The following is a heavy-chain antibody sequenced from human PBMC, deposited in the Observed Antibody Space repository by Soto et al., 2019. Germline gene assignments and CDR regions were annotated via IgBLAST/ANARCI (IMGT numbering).Heavy chain of an antibody. Sequence: ASVKVSCKASGYTFTTYGISWVRQAPGQGPEWMGWISGYNVNANYAQKLQGRVTMTTDTSTSTAYMELRSLRSDDTAVYYCARDGHSSGWYVYWGQGTLVTVSS. CDR3: ARDGHSSGWYVY. D-gene: IGHD6-19*01. CDR2: ISGYNVNA. V-gene: IGHV1-18*01. CDR1: GYTFTTYG. J-gene: IGHJ4*02.